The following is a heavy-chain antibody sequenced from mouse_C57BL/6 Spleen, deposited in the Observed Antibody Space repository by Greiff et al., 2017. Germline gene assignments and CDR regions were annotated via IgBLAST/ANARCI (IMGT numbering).Heavy chain of an antibody. V-gene: IGHV3-6*01. D-gene: IGHD1-1*01. J-gene: IGHJ2*01. CDR2: ISYDGSN. CDR1: GYSITSGYY. CDR3: ATDFDD. Sequence: ESGPGLVKPSPSLSLTCSVTGYSITSGYYWNWIRQFPGNKLEWMGYISYDGSNNYNPSLKNRISITRDTSKNQFFLKLNSVTTEDTATYYCATDFDDWGQGTTLTVSS.